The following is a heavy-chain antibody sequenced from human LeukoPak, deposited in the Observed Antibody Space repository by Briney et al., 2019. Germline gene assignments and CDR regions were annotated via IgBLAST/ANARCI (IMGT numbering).Heavy chain of an antibody. CDR2: IYYTGRT. J-gene: IGHJ4*02. CDR1: GGSFSSHY. CDR3: ARESYSSSYLFDF. D-gene: IGHD6-6*01. V-gene: IGHV4-59*11. Sequence: SETLSLTCTVSGGSFSSHYWSWIRQPPGKGLEWIGYIYYTGRTNYNPSLESRVTVSVDTSKNQFSLKANSVTAADTAVYYCARESYSSSYLFDFWGQGTLVTVSS.